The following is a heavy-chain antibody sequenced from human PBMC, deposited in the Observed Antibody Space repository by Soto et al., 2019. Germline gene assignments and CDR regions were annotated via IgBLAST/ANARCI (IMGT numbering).Heavy chain of an antibody. CDR3: ATAKSRSWYGVYYYYMDV. CDR2: ISSSSSYI. Sequence: EVQLVESGGGLVKPGGSLRLSCAASGFTFSSYSMNWVRQAPGKGLEWVSSISSSSSYIYYADSVKGRFTISRDNAKNSLYLQMNSLRAEDTAVYYCATAKSRSWYGVYYYYMDVWGKGTTVTVSS. V-gene: IGHV3-21*01. CDR1: GFTFSSYS. J-gene: IGHJ6*03. D-gene: IGHD6-13*01.